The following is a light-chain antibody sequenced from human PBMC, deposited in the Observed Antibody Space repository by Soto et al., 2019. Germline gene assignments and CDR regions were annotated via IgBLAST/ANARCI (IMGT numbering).Light chain of an antibody. V-gene: IGKV3-15*01. CDR1: ETVRNK. CDR2: GAS. J-gene: IGKJ2*01. Sequence: ETVMTQSPATLSVSLGERATLSCRANETVRNKLVSYQQKPGQAPRLLIYGASTRATGISTRFSGSGSGTEFALTITSLQSEDLAVYYCQQYNNWPPYSFGQGTKLEIK. CDR3: QQYNNWPPYS.